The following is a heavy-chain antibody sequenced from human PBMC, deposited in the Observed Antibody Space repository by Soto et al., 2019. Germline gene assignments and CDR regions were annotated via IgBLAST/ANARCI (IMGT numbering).Heavy chain of an antibody. CDR1: VGSMRSGGYY. CDR3: PRDSTDSDSSGYYLVHWFDP. Sequence: SETLSLTCTVTVGSMRSGGYYWIWVRQNPMNGLELIGYIYHSGSTYYNPSLKRRVTISVDRSKNQFSLSLSSLTAADTAVYYCPRDSTDSDSSGYYLVHWFDPWGQGILVTVSS. V-gene: IGHV4-30-2*01. J-gene: IGHJ5*02. D-gene: IGHD3-22*01. CDR2: IYHSGST.